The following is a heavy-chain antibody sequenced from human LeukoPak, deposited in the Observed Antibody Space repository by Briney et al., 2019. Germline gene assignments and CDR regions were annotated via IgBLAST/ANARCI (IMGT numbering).Heavy chain of an antibody. CDR1: GGTFSSYA. J-gene: IGHJ6*02. CDR3: ARALHSSGWSYGMDV. D-gene: IGHD6-19*01. V-gene: IGHV1-69*05. Sequence: AASVKVSCKASGGTFSSYAISWVRQAPGQGLEWMGGIIPIFGTANYAQKFQGRVTITTDESTSTAYMELSSLRSEDTAVYYCARALHSSGWSYGMDVWGQGTTVTVSS. CDR2: IIPIFGTA.